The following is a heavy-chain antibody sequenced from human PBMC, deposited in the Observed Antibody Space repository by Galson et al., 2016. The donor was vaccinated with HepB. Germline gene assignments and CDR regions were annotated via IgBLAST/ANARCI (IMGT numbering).Heavy chain of an antibody. CDR3: AKGFWNGGFYRFYL. CDR2: VYYTGST. Sequence: LSLTCTVSGGSVSSGVDYWGWIRQPPGKGLEWIGAVYYTGSTYHNPSLKSRITISVDTSNNQFSLSLRSVTAADTAVYYCAKGFWNGGFYRFYLWGQGTLVPVSS. J-gene: IGHJ5*02. V-gene: IGHV4-39*01. D-gene: IGHD1-1*01. CDR1: GGSVSSGVDY.